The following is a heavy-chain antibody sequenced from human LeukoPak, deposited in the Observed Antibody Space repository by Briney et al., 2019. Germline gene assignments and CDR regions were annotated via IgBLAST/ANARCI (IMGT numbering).Heavy chain of an antibody. Sequence: GGSLRLSCAASGFSFDKYAMHWVRQAPGKGLEWVSGISWNSEYRGYADSVKGRFTISRDNAKNSLYLQMNSLRVEDTALYYCVRDSSGWLRGTFDYWGRGTLVTVSS. J-gene: IGHJ4*02. CDR2: ISWNSEYR. V-gene: IGHV3-9*01. CDR3: VRDSSGWLRGTFDY. D-gene: IGHD6-19*01. CDR1: GFSFDKYA.